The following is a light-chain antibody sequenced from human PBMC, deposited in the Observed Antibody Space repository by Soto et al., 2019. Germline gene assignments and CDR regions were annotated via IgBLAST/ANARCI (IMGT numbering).Light chain of an antibody. Sequence: IVLTQSPGTLSLSPGERATLSCRASQNVDSNYLAWYQQKPGQAPRIIIYGASNRATGIPDRFSGSGSGTDFTLTISRLEPEDFAVYYCQQYTGLPRTFGQGTKVDIK. J-gene: IGKJ1*01. V-gene: IGKV3-20*01. CDR2: GAS. CDR3: QQYTGLPRT. CDR1: QNVDSNY.